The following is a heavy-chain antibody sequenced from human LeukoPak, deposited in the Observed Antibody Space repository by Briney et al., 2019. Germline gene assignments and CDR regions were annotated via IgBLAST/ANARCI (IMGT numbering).Heavy chain of an antibody. J-gene: IGHJ6*04. D-gene: IGHD3-10*02. V-gene: IGHV3-48*03. CDR2: ISRSGSTI. CDR1: GFTFSSYE. CDR3: AELGITMIGGV. Sequence: GGSLRLSCAASGFTFSSYEMNWVRQAPGRGLEWVAYISRSGSTIYYADSVKGRFTISRDNAKNSLYLQMNSMRAEDTAVYYCAELGITMIGGVWGKGTTVTISS.